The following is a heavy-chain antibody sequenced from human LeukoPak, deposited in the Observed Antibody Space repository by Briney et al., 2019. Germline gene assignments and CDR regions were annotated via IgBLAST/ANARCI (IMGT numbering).Heavy chain of an antibody. J-gene: IGHJ4*02. CDR3: ARFVSSGLDY. Sequence: TSETLSLTCSVSGASISSYSWSWIRQSPGKGLEWIGYIYCSGNTNYNPSLKSRVTISVDTSNNEVSLNLNSVTAADTAVYYCARFVSSGLDYWGPGTLLTVSP. D-gene: IGHD3-22*01. V-gene: IGHV4-59*01. CDR1: GASISSYS. CDR2: IYCSGNT.